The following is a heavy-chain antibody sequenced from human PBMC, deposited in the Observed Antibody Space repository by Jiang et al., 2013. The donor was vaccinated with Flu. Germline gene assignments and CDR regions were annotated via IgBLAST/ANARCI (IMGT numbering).Heavy chain of an antibody. V-gene: IGHV3-23*04. CDR2: ISGSGGST. J-gene: IGHJ6*02. CDR3: AKFIGAGTPYYYYYGMDV. D-gene: IGHD4/OR15-4a*01. CDR1: GFTFSSYA. Sequence: QLVESGGGLVQPGGSLRLSCAASGFTFSSYAMSWVRQAPGKGLEWVSAISGSGGSTYYADSVKGRFTISRDNSKNTLYLQMNSLRAEDTAVYYCAKFIGAGTPYYYYYGMDVWGQGTTVTVSS.